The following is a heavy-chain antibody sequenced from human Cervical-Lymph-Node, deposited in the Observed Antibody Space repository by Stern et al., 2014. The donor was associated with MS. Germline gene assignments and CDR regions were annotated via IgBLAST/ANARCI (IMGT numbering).Heavy chain of an antibody. D-gene: IGHD2-15*01. Sequence: VQLVQSGSEVKKPGASVKVSCKASEYTHNNYLIHWVRQAPGQRPDWMGVINPNAGTNYAEKVQDRVTMTTDAATSTFYMELSRLRSEDTAVYYCAVRYCSGGRCYSVPDVWGQGTTVIVSS. CDR2: INPNAGT. CDR1: EYTHNNYL. J-gene: IGHJ6*02. CDR3: AVRYCSGGRCYSVPDV. V-gene: IGHV1-46*02.